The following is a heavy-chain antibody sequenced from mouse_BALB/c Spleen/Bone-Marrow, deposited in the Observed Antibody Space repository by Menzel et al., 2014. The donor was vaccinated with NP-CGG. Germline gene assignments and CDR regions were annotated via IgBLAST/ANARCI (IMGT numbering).Heavy chain of an antibody. CDR3: ARSAYYGNYFDY. CDR1: GYTFTDYA. Sequence: QVQLKESGPELVRPGESVKIPCKGSGYTFTDYAMHWVKQSHAKSLEWIGVISIYYDNTNYNQKFKGKATMTVDKSSGKADMKLARLPSEDSAIYYCARSAYYGNYFDYWGQGTTLTVSS. D-gene: IGHD2-10*01. J-gene: IGHJ2*01. CDR2: ISIYYDNT. V-gene: IGHV1-67*01.